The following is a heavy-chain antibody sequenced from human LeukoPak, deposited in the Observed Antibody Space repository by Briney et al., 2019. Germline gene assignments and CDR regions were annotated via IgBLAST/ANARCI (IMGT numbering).Heavy chain of an antibody. CDR2: ISYDGNEQ. Sequence: PGGSLRLSCAATGFVFSGHAMHWVRQAPGKGLEWVAVISYDGNEQYYADSVKGRFSVSRDDSGSTKYLQMNSLRTEDTATYYCARDGTIYGILPHLDYWGQGTLVTVSS. J-gene: IGHJ4*02. V-gene: IGHV3-30*04. D-gene: IGHD3-3*01. CDR1: GFVFSGHA. CDR3: ARDGTIYGILPHLDY.